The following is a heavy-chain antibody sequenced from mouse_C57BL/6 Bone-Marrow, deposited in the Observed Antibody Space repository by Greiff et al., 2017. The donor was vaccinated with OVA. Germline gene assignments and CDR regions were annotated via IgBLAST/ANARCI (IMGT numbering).Heavy chain of an antibody. CDR1: GYTFTSYW. Sequence: QVQLQQPGAELVKPGASVKLSCKASGYTFTSYWMHWVKQRPGQGLEWIGMIHPNSGSTNYNEKFKSKATLTVDKSSSTAYMQLSCLTSEDSAVYYCARRYYEAPDYWGQGTTLTVSS. V-gene: IGHV1-64*01. D-gene: IGHD2-4*01. CDR3: ARRYYEAPDY. CDR2: IHPNSGST. J-gene: IGHJ2*01.